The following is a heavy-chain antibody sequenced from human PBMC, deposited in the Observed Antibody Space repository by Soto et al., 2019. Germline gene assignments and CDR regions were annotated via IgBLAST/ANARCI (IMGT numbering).Heavy chain of an antibody. CDR1: GFSLSTSGMC. V-gene: IGHV2-70*11. J-gene: IGHJ6*03. CDR3: ARTADYYYYYYMDV. CDR2: IDWDDDK. Sequence: GSGPTLVNPTQTLTLTCTFSGFSLSTSGMCVSWIRQPPGKALEWLARIDWDDDKYYSTSLKTRLTISKDTSKNQVVLTMTNMDPVDTATYYCARTADYYYYYYMDVWGKGTTVTVSS.